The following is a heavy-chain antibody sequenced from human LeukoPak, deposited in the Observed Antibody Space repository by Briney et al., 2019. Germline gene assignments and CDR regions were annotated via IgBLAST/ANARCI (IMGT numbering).Heavy chain of an antibody. D-gene: IGHD1-7*01. V-gene: IGHV5-51*01. J-gene: IGHJ6*03. CDR1: GYSFTSYW. CDR2: IYPGDSDT. Sequence: GESLKISCKGSGYSFTSYWIGWVRQMPGKGLEWMGIIYPGDSDTRYSPSFQGQVTISADKSISTAYLQWSSLKASDTAMYYCARGHITRTTFWALRESYYYMDVWGKGTTVTVSS. CDR3: ARGHITRTTFWALRESYYYMDV.